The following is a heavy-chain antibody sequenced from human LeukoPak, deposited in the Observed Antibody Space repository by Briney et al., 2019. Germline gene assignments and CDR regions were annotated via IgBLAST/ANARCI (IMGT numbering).Heavy chain of an antibody. J-gene: IGHJ2*01. V-gene: IGHV3-30-3*01. D-gene: IGHD3-16*01. Sequence: GRSLRLSCAASGFTFSSYVMHWVRQAPGKGLEWVAVISYDGSNKYYADSVKGRFTISRDNSKNTLYLQMNSLRAEDTAVYYCARAALWDWYFDLWGRGTLVTVSS. CDR1: GFTFSSYV. CDR2: ISYDGSNK. CDR3: ARAALWDWYFDL.